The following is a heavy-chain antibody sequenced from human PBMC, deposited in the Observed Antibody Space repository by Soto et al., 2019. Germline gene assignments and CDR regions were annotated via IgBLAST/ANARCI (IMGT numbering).Heavy chain of an antibody. CDR2: IYYSGST. J-gene: IGHJ2*01. V-gene: IGHV4-31*03. CDR1: GGSISSGGYY. D-gene: IGHD2-8*02. CDR3: AREVVYEEWYFDL. Sequence: QVQLQESGPGLVKPSQTLSLTCTVSGGSISSGGYYWSWIRQHPGKGLEWIGYIYYSGSTYYNPSLKSRVTISVDTSKNHFSLKLSSVTAADTAVYYCAREVVYEEWYFDLWGRGTLVSVSS.